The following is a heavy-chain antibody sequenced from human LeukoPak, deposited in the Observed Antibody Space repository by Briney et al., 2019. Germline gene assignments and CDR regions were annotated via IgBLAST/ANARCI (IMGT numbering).Heavy chain of an antibody. D-gene: IGHD5-12*01. CDR3: ASPYSGYDLVFDY. CDR2: IRYDGSNK. J-gene: IGHJ4*02. Sequence: GGSLRLSCAASGFTFSSYGMHWVRQAPGKGLEWVAFIRYDGSNKYYADSVKGRFTISRDNSKNTLYLQMNSLRAEDTAVYYCASPYSGYDLVFDYWGQGTLVTVSS. CDR1: GFTFSSYG. V-gene: IGHV3-30*02.